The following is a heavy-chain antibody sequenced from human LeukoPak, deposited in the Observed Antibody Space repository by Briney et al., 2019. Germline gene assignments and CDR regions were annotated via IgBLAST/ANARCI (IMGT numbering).Heavy chain of an antibody. CDR2: IRSDGSNK. CDR3: AKKGYSYGWRDSYYFDY. D-gene: IGHD6-19*01. Sequence: GGSLRLSCAASGFTFSSYGMHWVRQAPGKGLEWVAFIRSDGSNKYYADSVKGRFIISRDNSKLYLQMNGLRAEDTAVYFCAKKGYSYGWRDSYYFDYWGQGTLVTVSS. CDR1: GFTFSSYG. J-gene: IGHJ4*02. V-gene: IGHV3-30*02.